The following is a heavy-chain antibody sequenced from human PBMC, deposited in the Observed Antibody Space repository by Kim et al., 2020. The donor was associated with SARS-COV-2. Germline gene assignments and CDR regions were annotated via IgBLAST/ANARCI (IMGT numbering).Heavy chain of an antibody. CDR3: AGHAIGESLNWFDP. V-gene: IGHV4-59*08. J-gene: IGHJ5*02. D-gene: IGHD3-10*01. Sequence: NPPLKARVHISVDTSKNQFSLKLGSVTAADTAGYYCAGHAIGESLNWFDPWGQGTLVTVSS.